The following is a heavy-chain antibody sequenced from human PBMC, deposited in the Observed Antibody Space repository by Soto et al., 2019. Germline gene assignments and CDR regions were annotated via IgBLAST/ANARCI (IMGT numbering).Heavy chain of an antibody. J-gene: IGHJ4*02. CDR3: ARTAVAGFFDY. D-gene: IGHD6-19*01. CDR2: ISYDGSNK. CDR1: GFTFSSYA. Sequence: QVQLVESGGGVVQPGRSLRLSCAASGFTFSSYAMLWVRQAPGKGLEWVAVISYDGSNKYYADSVKGRFTISRDNSKNTLYLQMNSLRAEDTAVYYCARTAVAGFFDYWGQGTLVTVSS. V-gene: IGHV3-30-3*01.